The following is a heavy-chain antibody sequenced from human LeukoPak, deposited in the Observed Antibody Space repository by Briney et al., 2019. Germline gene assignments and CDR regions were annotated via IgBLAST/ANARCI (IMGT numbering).Heavy chain of an antibody. V-gene: IGHV3-21*01. CDR1: GFTFSSYS. J-gene: IGHJ4*02. Sequence: GRCLSLSCAASGFTFSSYSMNWVREAPGKGLEWVSSISSSSSYIYYADSVKGRFTISRDNAKNSLYLQLNSLRAEDTAVYYCARGQLWFTYYFDYWGQGTLVTVSS. CDR2: ISSSSSYI. D-gene: IGHD5-18*01. CDR3: ARGQLWFTYYFDY.